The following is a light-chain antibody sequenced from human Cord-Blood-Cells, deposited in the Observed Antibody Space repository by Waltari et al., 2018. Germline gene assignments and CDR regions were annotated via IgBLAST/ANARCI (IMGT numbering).Light chain of an antibody. V-gene: IGKV3-11*01. Sequence: EIVLTLSPATLSLSPGERATLSSRASQSVSSYLAWYQQKPGQAPRLLIDDASNSATATPARFSGRGSGADFTLTISSLEPEDFAVYYCQQRSNWPTFGGGTKVEIK. CDR2: DAS. J-gene: IGKJ4*01. CDR1: QSVSSY. CDR3: QQRSNWPT.